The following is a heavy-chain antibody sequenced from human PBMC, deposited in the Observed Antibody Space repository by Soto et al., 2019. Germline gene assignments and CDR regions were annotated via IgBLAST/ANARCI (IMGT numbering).Heavy chain of an antibody. V-gene: IGHV1-69*06. D-gene: IGHD2-2*02. Sequence: SVKVSCKSSGGTFSSYAISWVRQAPGRGLEWMGGIIPIFGTANYAQKFQGRVTITADKSTSTAYMELSSLRSEDTAVYYCAKNFYCSSTTCYTDYYYYGMDVWGQGTTVTVSS. CDR1: GGTFSSYA. CDR2: IIPIFGTA. J-gene: IGHJ6*02. CDR3: AKNFYCSSTTCYTDYYYYGMDV.